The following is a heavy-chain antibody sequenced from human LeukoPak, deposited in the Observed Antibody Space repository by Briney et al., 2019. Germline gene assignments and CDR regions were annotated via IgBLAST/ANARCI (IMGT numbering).Heavy chain of an antibody. CDR2: ISSGSSYI. D-gene: IGHD6-19*01. CDR1: GFIFSSYS. J-gene: IGHJ5*02. CDR3: VREGGSDWYSGWFDP. Sequence: PGGSRILSWAASGFIFSSYSMNWVRQAPGKGLEGVSSISSGSSYIYYADSVKGRFTISRDNAENSLYLQMNSLRVEDTAVYYCVREGGSDWYSGWFDPWGQGTLVTVSS. V-gene: IGHV3-21*01.